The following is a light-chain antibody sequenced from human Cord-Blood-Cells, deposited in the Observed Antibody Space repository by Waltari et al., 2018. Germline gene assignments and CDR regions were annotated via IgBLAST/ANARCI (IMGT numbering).Light chain of an antibody. V-gene: IGLV3-1*01. Sequence: SYELTQPPSVSVSPGQTASITCSGDNLGAKYACWYQQQPGQSPVLVIYQDSKRPSGIPERFSGSNSGNTATLTISGTQAMDEADYYCQAWDSSTYVFGTGTKVTVL. CDR2: QDS. J-gene: IGLJ1*01. CDR1: NLGAKY. CDR3: QAWDSSTYV.